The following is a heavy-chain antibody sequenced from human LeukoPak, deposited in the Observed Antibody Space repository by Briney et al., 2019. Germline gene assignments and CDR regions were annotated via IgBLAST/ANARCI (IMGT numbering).Heavy chain of an antibody. J-gene: IGHJ4*02. V-gene: IGHV5-51*01. CDR2: IYPGDSDT. CDR1: GYSFTNYW. Sequence: GESLKISCKGSGYSFTNYWIGWVRQMPGKGLEWMGIIYPGDSDTRYSPSFQGQVTISADKSISTASQQWSSLKASDTAMYYCARLHLTASLAAVYFDYWGQGTLVTVSS. CDR3: ARLHLTASLAAVYFDY. D-gene: IGHD2-21*02.